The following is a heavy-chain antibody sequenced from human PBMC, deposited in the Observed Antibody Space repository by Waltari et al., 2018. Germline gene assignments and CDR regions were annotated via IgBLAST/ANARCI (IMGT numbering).Heavy chain of an antibody. V-gene: IGHV3-11*04. D-gene: IGHD1-7*01. CDR3: ARGNNWNYGPKYYFDY. J-gene: IGHJ4*02. CDR1: GFTYGHYY. CDR2: IRGSGSSK. Sequence: VQLVGSGGGLVKPGGSRGLAGVSSGFTYGHYYVSWIRQAPGKGLEWVSHIRGSGSSKYYADSVKGRFTISRDNAKNSLYLQMNSLRAEDTGVYYCARGNNWNYGPKYYFDYWGQGSLVTVSS.